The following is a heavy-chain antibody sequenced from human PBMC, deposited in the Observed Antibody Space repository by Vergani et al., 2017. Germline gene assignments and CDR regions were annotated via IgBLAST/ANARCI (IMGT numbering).Heavy chain of an antibody. D-gene: IGHD6-19*01. CDR3: ARDFYSSGWRYNWFDP. CDR1: GGTFSSYA. Sequence: QVQLVQSGAEVKKPGSSVKVSCKASGGTFSSYAISWVRQAPGQGLEWMGWISAYNGNTNYAQKLQGRVTMTTDTSTSTAYMELRSLRSDDTAVYYCARDFYSSGWRYNWFDPWGQGTLVTVSS. V-gene: IGHV1-18*01. CDR2: ISAYNGNT. J-gene: IGHJ5*02.